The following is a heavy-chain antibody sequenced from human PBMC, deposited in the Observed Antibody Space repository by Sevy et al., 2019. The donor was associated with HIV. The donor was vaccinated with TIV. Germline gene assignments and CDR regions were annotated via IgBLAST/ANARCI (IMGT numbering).Heavy chain of an antibody. CDR3: ARDRTIFGVVSNAFDI. V-gene: IGHV3-30-3*01. J-gene: IGHJ3*02. Sequence: GRSLRLSCAASGFTFSSYAMHWVRQAPGKGLEWVAVISYDGSNKYYADSVKGRFTISRDNSKNTLYLQMNSLRAEDTAVYYCARDRTIFGVVSNAFDIWGQGTMVTVSS. CDR2: ISYDGSNK. D-gene: IGHD3-3*01. CDR1: GFTFSSYA.